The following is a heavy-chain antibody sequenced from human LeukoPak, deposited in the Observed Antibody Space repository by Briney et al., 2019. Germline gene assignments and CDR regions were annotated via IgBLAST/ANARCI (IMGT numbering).Heavy chain of an antibody. CDR1: GGSISNYY. CDR3: ARPALRGGFDS. CDR2: IYETGHT. V-gene: IGHV4-59*08. D-gene: IGHD5-12*01. Sequence: SETLSLTCTVSGGSISNYYWSWIRQPPGKGLEWIAYIYETGHTGYNPSLKTRVTISLDTSKNQFSLNLDSVTAADTAVYYCARPALRGGFDSWGQGTLVAVSS. J-gene: IGHJ4*02.